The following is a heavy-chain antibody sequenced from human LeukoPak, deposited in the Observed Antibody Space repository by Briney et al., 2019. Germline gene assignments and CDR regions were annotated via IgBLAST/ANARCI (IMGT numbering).Heavy chain of an antibody. J-gene: IGHJ3*02. Sequence: SVKVSCKASGGTFSSYAISWVRQAPGQGLEWMGRIIPIFGTANYAQKFQGRVTITTDESTSTAYMELSSLRSGDTAVYYCALDRKDIVVVVAAEGGGAFDIWGQGTMVTVSS. CDR3: ALDRKDIVVVVAAEGGGAFDI. CDR1: GGTFSSYA. D-gene: IGHD2-15*01. V-gene: IGHV1-69*05. CDR2: IIPIFGTA.